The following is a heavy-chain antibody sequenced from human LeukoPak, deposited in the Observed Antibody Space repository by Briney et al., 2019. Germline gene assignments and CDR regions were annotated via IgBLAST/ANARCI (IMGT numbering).Heavy chain of an antibody. J-gene: IGHJ5*02. CDR1: GGSISSSNW. Sequence: SETLSLTCAVSGGSISSSNWWSWVRQPPGKGLEWIGEIYHSGSTNYNPSLKSRVTMSVDTSKNQFSLKLSSVTAADTAVYYCARSGFGVAIRSWGQGTLVTVSS. D-gene: IGHD3-3*01. V-gene: IGHV4-4*02. CDR3: ARSGFGVAIRS. CDR2: IYHSGST.